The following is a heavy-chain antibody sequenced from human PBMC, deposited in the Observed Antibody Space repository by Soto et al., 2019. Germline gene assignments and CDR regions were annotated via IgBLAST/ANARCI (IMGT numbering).Heavy chain of an antibody. CDR2: IYSGGAT. D-gene: IGHD1-7*01. V-gene: IGHV3-53*01. CDR1: GFDVSNTY. J-gene: IGHJ3*01. Sequence: LGLSCGASGFDVSNTYMSWVRQAPGKGLDWVSIIYSGGATYYADCVKGRFTISRDNSKNTLYLQMNSLRAEDTALYYCARVSKGTIYSPHAFDVWGQGTMVTVSS. CDR3: ARVSKGTIYSPHAFDV.